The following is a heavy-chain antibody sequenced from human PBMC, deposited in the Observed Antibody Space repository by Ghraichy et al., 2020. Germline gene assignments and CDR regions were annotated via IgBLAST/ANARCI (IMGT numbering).Heavy chain of an antibody. J-gene: IGHJ5*02. CDR1: GGSISSYY. D-gene: IGHD3-16*02. V-gene: IGHV4-59*01. Sequence: ESLNISCTVSGGSISSYYWSWIRQPPGKGLEWIGYIYYSGSTNYNPSLKSRVTISVDTSKNQFSLKLSSVTAADTSVYYCARTAYVWGSYRPNNWFDPWGQGTLVTVSP. CDR3: ARTAYVWGSYRPNNWFDP. CDR2: IYYSGST.